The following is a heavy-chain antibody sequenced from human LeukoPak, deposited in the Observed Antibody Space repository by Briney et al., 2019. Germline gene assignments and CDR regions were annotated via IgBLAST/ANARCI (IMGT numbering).Heavy chain of an antibody. CDR1: GGSFSGYY. V-gene: IGHV4-34*01. Sequence: SETLSLTCAVYGGSFSGYYWSWIRQPPGKGLEWIGEINHSGSTNYNPSLKSRVTMSVDTSKNQFSLKLSSVTAADTAVYYCARDRGSSGWYPWYFDLWGRGTLVTVSS. J-gene: IGHJ2*01. CDR2: INHSGST. CDR3: ARDRGSSGWYPWYFDL. D-gene: IGHD6-19*01.